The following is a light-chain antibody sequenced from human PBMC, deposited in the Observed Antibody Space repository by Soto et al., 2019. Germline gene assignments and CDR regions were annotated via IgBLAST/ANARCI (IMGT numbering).Light chain of an antibody. Sequence: QSALTQPRSVSGSPGQSVTISCTGTSSDVGAYNYVSWYKQHPGKAPKFMIYDVSKRPSGDPDSFSCSKSGTTYSLTTSGLLAEGEADDYCCPYAGTYSDVFGTGTKVTV. J-gene: IGLJ1*01. CDR2: DVS. CDR1: SSDVGAYNY. V-gene: IGLV2-11*01. CDR3: CPYAGTYSDV.